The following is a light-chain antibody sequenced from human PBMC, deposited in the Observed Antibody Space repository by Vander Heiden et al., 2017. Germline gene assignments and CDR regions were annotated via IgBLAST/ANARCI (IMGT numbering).Light chain of an antibody. J-gene: IGKJ5*01. CDR1: QSVSSN. CDR2: GAS. Sequence: EIVMTQSPATLSVSPGERATLSCRASQSVSSNLAWYQQKPGQAPRLLIYGASTRATGIPARFSGSGDGTEVTLTISSRQSEDFAVYYCQQDNNGPPGITFGQGTRLEIK. CDR3: QQDNNGPPGIT. V-gene: IGKV3-15*01.